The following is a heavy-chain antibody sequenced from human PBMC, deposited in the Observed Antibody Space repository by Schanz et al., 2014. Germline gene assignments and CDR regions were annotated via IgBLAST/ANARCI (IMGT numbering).Heavy chain of an antibody. CDR3: AKVGGFWSGYSDH. Sequence: EVQLVESGGGLVKPGGSLRLSCAASGFTFSIYGMIWVRQAPGKGLEWVSGISGRGDNTYYADSVKGRFTISRDNSKNTLYLQMNSLRAEDTAVYYCAKVGGFWSGYSDHWGQGTLVTVSS. CDR1: GFTFSIYG. CDR2: ISGRGDNT. V-gene: IGHV3-23*04. D-gene: IGHD3-3*01. J-gene: IGHJ4*02.